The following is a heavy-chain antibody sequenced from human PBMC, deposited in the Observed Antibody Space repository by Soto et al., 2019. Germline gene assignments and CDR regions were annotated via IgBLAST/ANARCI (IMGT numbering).Heavy chain of an antibody. Sequence: PSETLSLTCTVSRGSVSSGNYYWSWIRQPPGKGLEWIGYIYYGGSINYNPSLKSRVTISVDTSKNQFSLKLSSVTAADTAMYYCASSDYGVTIYAFDIWGQGTMVTVSS. CDR1: RGSVSSGNYY. CDR3: ASSDYGVTIYAFDI. D-gene: IGHD4-17*01. J-gene: IGHJ3*02. V-gene: IGHV4-61*01. CDR2: IYYGGSI.